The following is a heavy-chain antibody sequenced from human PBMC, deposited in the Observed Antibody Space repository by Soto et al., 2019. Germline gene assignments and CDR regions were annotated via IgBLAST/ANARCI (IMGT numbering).Heavy chain of an antibody. CDR1: GFTFSTCA. CDR2: IWPDGNDK. V-gene: IGHV3-33*06. D-gene: IGHD6-13*01. CDR3: AKSYSSNWYDYFDY. Sequence: QVQLVESGGGVVQPGGSLRLSCTTSGFTFSTCAQHWVRQGPGKGLEWVAIIWPDGNDKYYADSVKGRFTISSDNSKNTLYLQMDSLRAEDTALYYCAKSYSSNWYDYFDYWGQGTLVTVSS. J-gene: IGHJ4*02.